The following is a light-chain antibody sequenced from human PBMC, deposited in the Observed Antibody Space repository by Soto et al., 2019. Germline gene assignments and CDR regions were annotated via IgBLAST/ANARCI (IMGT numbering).Light chain of an antibody. CDR1: SGYSNYK. CDR3: GADHGSGSNFREV. J-gene: IGLJ1*01. Sequence: QLVLTQPPSASASLGASVTLTCTLSSGYSNYKVDWYQQRPGKGPRFVMRVGTGGIVGSKGDGIPDRFSVLGSGLNRYLTIKNIQEEDESDYHCGADHGSGSNFREVFGTGTKLTVL. V-gene: IGLV9-49*01. CDR2: VGTGGIVG.